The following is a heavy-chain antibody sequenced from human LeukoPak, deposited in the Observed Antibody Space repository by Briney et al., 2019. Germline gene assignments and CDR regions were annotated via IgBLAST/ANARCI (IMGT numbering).Heavy chain of an antibody. J-gene: IGHJ3*02. CDR3: ASTLDSSGYRLDAFDI. V-gene: IGHV5-51*01. D-gene: IGHD3-22*01. CDR1: GYSFTSYW. CDR2: IYPGDSDT. Sequence: GESLKISCKGSGYSFTSYWIGWVRQMPGKGLEWMGIIYPGDSDTRYSPSFQGQVTISADKSISTAYLQWSSLKASDTAMYYCASTLDSSGYRLDAFDIWGQGTMVTVSS.